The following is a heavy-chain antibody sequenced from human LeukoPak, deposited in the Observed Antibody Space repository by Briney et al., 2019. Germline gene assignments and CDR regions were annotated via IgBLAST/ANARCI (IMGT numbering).Heavy chain of an antibody. J-gene: IGHJ4*02. Sequence: GGSLRLSCVASGFTFSSYGMHWVRQAPGKGLERVAFISYDGSNENIADSVKGRFIISRDNSKNTLYLQMNSLRAEDTAVYYCAKGPAPRLGEFSYHALVDYWGQGTLVTVSS. CDR1: GFTFSSYG. V-gene: IGHV3-30*18. CDR3: AKGPAPRLGEFSYHALVDY. D-gene: IGHD3-16*02. CDR2: ISYDGSNE.